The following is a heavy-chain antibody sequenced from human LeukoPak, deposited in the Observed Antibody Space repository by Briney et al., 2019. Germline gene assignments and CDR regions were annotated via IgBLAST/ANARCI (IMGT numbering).Heavy chain of an antibody. J-gene: IGHJ3*02. CDR2: IYWDDDK. CDR1: GFSLSTSGVG. CDR3: AHIFPDYDILTGYYMHGAFDI. V-gene: IGHV2-5*02. Sequence: SGPTLVNPTQTLTLTCTFSGFSLSTSGVGVGWIRQPPGKALEWLALIYWDDDKRYSPSLKSRLTITKDTSKNQVVLTMTNMDPVDTATYYCAHIFPDYDILTGYYMHGAFDIWGQGTTVTISS. D-gene: IGHD3-9*01.